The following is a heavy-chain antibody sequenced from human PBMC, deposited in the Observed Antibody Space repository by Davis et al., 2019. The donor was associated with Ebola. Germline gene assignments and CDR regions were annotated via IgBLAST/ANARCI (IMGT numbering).Heavy chain of an antibody. CDR1: GGTFSSYA. V-gene: IGHV1-69*13. D-gene: IGHD2-21*02. CDR3: ASSPRKHIVVVTAILAFDI. Sequence: SVKVSCKASGGTFSSYAISWVRQAPGQGLEWMGGIIPIFGTANYAQKFQGRVTITADESTSTAYMELSSLRSEDTAVYYCASSPRKHIVVVTAILAFDIWGQGTMVTASS. J-gene: IGHJ3*02. CDR2: IIPIFGTA.